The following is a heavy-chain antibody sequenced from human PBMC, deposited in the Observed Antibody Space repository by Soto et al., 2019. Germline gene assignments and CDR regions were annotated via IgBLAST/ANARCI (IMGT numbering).Heavy chain of an antibody. Sequence: PGGSLRLSCAASGFTFSSYEMNWVRQAPGKGLEWVSYISSSGSTIYYADPVKGRFTISRDNAKNSLYLQMNSLRAEDTAVYYCASLWCSSTSCLFPWGQGTLVTVS. V-gene: IGHV3-48*03. CDR2: ISSSGSTI. J-gene: IGHJ5*02. CDR1: GFTFSSYE. D-gene: IGHD2-2*01. CDR3: ASLWCSSTSCLFP.